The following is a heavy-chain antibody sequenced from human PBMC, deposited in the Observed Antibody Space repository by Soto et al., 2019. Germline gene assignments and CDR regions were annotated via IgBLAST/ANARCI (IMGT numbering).Heavy chain of an antibody. CDR2: IYYSGNT. D-gene: IGHD4-17*01. CDR3: ARGDYGDCFDY. Sequence: WIWIRQHPGKGLEWIGNIYYSGNTYYSPSLKSRVTISVDTSKNQFSLKLSSVTAADTAVYYCARGDYGDCFDYWGQGTLVTVSS. V-gene: IGHV4-31*02. J-gene: IGHJ4*02.